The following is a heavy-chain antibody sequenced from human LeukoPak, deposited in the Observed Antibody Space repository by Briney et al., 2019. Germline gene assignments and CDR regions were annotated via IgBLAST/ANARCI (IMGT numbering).Heavy chain of an antibody. CDR1: GGSFSGYH. J-gene: IGHJ5*02. V-gene: IGHV4-34*01. CDR2: INHSGST. CDR3: ARLGPNWFDH. Sequence: PSETLSLTCAVYGGSFSGYHWSWIRQPPGKGLEWIGEINHSGSTNYNPSLKSRVTISVDTSKNQFSLKLSSVTAADTAVYYCARLGPNWFDHWGQGTLVTVSS. D-gene: IGHD3-16*01.